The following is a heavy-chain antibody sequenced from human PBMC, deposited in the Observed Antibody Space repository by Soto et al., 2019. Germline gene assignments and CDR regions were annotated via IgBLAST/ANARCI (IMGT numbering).Heavy chain of an antibody. Sequence: SETLSLTCTVSGGSITNYYWSWIRQPPGKGLEWIGYIYYSGSTSYNPSLKSRVTISVDTSKNQFSLKLSSVTAMDTAVYYCARSKRPRIVVVPAAFDFWGQGTLVT. CDR1: GGSITNYY. CDR2: IYYSGST. V-gene: IGHV4-59*01. D-gene: IGHD2-2*01. CDR3: ARSKRPRIVVVPAAFDF. J-gene: IGHJ4*02.